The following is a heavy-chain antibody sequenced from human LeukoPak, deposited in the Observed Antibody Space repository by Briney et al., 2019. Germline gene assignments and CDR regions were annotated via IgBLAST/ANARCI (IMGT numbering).Heavy chain of an antibody. CDR3: ARSYDDYGGNGYY. V-gene: IGHV3-21*01. J-gene: IGHJ4*02. CDR1: GFTFSSYS. Sequence: PGRSLRLSCAASGFTFSSYSMNWVRQAPGKGLEWVSSISSSSSYIYYADSVKGRFTISRDNAKNSLYLQMNSLRAEDTAVYYCARSYDDYGGNGYYWGQGTLVTVSS. CDR2: ISSSSSYI. D-gene: IGHD4-23*01.